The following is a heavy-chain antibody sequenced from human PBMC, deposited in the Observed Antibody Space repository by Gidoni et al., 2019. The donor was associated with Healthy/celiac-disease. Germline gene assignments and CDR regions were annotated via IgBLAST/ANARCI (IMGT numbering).Heavy chain of an antibody. CDR2: ISSSGSTI. CDR3: ANGLGAGSAANFVS. V-gene: IGHV3-48*03. D-gene: IGHD1-26*01. J-gene: IGHJ4*02. Sequence: EVQLVESGGGLVQPGGSLRLSCAASGFTFSSYEMNWVRQAPGKGLEWVSHISSSGSTIYSADSVTPRFTISTDNAKNSLYLQMNRLTPEDTAVYYCANGLGAGSAANFVSWGQGTLVTVSS. CDR1: GFTFSSYE.